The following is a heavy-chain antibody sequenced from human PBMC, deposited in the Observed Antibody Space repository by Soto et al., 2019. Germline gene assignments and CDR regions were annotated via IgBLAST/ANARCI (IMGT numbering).Heavy chain of an antibody. CDR3: ARGDATKIVVTTYYAMDV. CDR1: GGSLSNFG. CDR2: IIPVFGTP. V-gene: IGHV1-69*12. J-gene: IGHJ6*02. Sequence: QVQLVQSGAEVKKPGSSVKVSCTASGGSLSNFGISWVRQAPGQGLEWMGAIIPVFGTPNYAQKFQDRVTINADESTTTVYMEVRSLPSEDPAVYYCARGDATKIVVTTYYAMDVWGQGPTVTVSS. D-gene: IGHD3-22*01.